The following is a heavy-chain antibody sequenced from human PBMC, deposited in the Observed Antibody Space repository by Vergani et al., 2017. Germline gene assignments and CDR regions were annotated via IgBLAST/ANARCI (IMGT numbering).Heavy chain of an antibody. CDR3: TTEGDSSPSPY. Sequence: EVQLVESGGGLVKPGGSLRLSCAASGFTFSNAWMSWVSQAPGKGLEWVGRIKSKTDGGPTDYAAPVKGRFTISRDDSKNTLYLQMNSLKTEDTAVYYCTTEGDSSPSPYWGQGTLVTVSS. J-gene: IGHJ4*02. CDR2: IKSKTDGGPT. V-gene: IGHV3-15*01. D-gene: IGHD6-19*01. CDR1: GFTFSNAW.